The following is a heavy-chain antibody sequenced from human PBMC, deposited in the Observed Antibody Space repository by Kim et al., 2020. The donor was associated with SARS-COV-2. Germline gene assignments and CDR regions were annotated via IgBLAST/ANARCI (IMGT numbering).Heavy chain of an antibody. CDR1: GYSFTSYW. Sequence: GESLKISCKGSGYSFTSYWISWVRQMPGKGLEWMGRIDPSDSYTNYSPSFQGHVTISADKSISTAYLQWSSLKASDTAMYYCATWLGAYYYGSGSYYLDYWGQGTLVTVSS. V-gene: IGHV5-10-1*01. CDR2: IDPSDSYT. J-gene: IGHJ4*02. CDR3: ATWLGAYYYGSGSYYLDY. D-gene: IGHD3-10*01.